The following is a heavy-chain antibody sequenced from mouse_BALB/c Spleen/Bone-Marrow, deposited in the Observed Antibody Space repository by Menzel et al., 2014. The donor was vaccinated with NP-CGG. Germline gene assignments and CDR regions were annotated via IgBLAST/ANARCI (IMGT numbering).Heavy chain of an antibody. D-gene: IGHD1-1*01. CDR1: GFTFSDYY. CDR2: ISDGGSYT. Sequence: EVQRVESGGGLVKPGGSLKLSCAASGFTFSDYYMYWVRQTPEKRLEWVATISDGGSYTYYPDSVKGRFTISRGNAKNNLCLQMSSLKSEDTAMYYCARGSSYFDYWGQGTTLTVSS. V-gene: IGHV5-4*02. J-gene: IGHJ2*01. CDR3: ARGSSYFDY.